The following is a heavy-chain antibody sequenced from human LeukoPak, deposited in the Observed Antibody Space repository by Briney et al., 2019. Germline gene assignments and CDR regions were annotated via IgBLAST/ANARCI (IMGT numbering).Heavy chain of an antibody. Sequence: SGGSLRLSCAASGFTFDDYAMHWVRQAPGKGLEWVSGISWNSGSIGYADSVKGRFTISRDNAKNSLYLQMNSLRAEDTALYYCAKGSTWYRVLRGAFDIWGQGTMVTVSS. CDR1: GFTFDDYA. V-gene: IGHV3-9*01. CDR3: AKGSTWYRVLRGAFDI. CDR2: ISWNSGSI. D-gene: IGHD6-13*01. J-gene: IGHJ3*02.